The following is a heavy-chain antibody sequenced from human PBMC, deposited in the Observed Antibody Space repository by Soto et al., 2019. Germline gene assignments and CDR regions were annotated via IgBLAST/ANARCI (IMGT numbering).Heavy chain of an antibody. D-gene: IGHD3-22*01. J-gene: IGHJ4*02. CDR2: ISSSGGTP. CDR3: AKGLYDHSGYYYTD. CDR1: GFSFSIYV. Sequence: EVQLLESGGGLVQPGGSLRVSCAASGFSFSIYVVTWVRQAPGKGLEWVSSISSSGGTPYYEDSVKGRFTRSRDNSKDTLFLQVHSLRAEETAVYFCAKGLYDHSGYYYTDWGQGTLVTVSS. V-gene: IGHV3-23*01.